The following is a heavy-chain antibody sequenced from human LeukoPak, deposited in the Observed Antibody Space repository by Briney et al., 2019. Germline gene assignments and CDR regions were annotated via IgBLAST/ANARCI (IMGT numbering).Heavy chain of an antibody. D-gene: IGHD2-15*01. V-gene: IGHV3-7*03. CDR3: ARVGFYCSGGSCYYYYGMDV. CDR1: GLTLSDHY. J-gene: IGHJ6*02. CDR2: IKQDGSEK. Sequence: GGSLRLSCAASGLTLSDHYIDWVRQAPGKGLEWVANIKQDGSEKYYVDSVKGRFTISRDNAKNSLYLQMNSLRAEDTAVYYCARVGFYCSGGSCYYYYGMDVWGQGTTVTVSS.